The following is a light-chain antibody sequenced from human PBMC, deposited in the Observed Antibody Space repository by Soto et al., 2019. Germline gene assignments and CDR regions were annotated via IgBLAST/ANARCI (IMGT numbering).Light chain of an antibody. CDR1: QSVFYSPNNKNY. V-gene: IGKV4-1*01. J-gene: IGKJ3*01. CDR2: WAS. CDR3: QQYCSTPLT. Sequence: DIVLPESPDWRAVPLRVQGTTNCKSSQSVFYSPNNKNYLAWYQQKPGQPPKLLIYWASTRESGVPDRFSGSGSGTDFTLTISSLQAEDVAVYYCQQYCSTPLTFGPGTKVDIK.